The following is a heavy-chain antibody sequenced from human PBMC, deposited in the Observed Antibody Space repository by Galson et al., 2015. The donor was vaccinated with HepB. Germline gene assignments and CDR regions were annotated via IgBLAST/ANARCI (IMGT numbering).Heavy chain of an antibody. CDR3: ARGRKRGFDY. CDR1: GGSFSGYY. CDR2: INYSGFT. V-gene: IGHV4-34*01. J-gene: IGHJ4*02. Sequence: SETLSLTCAVYGGSFSGYYWIWVRQSPGTGLEWIGEINYSGFTNYNPSLESRVTISIDTSKNQFSLNVRSVTAADTAVYYCARGRKRGFDYWGQGILVTVSS.